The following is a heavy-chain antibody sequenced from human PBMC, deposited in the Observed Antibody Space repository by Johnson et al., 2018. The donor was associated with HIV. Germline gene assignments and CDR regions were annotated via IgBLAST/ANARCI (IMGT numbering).Heavy chain of an antibody. CDR2: IYSGGST. Sequence: VQLVESGGGLVQPGGSLRLSCAGTGFTVSSNYMYWVRQAPGKGLECVSVIYSGGSTYYADSVKGRFTISRDTSKNTLFLEMNSLKAEDTAVYYCARESLEFWRRGAFDIWGQGTMVTVSS. CDR1: GFTVSSNY. CDR3: ARESLEFWRRGAFDI. V-gene: IGHV3-66*01. J-gene: IGHJ3*02. D-gene: IGHD1-1*01.